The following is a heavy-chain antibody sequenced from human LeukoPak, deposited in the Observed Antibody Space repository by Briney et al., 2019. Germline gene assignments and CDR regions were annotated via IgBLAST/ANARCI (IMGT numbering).Heavy chain of an antibody. CDR2: IYYSGST. CDR1: GGSITSYY. V-gene: IGHV4-59*01. J-gene: IGHJ4*02. D-gene: IGHD3-22*01. CDR3: ARQNYDSSGTDY. Sequence: PSETLSLTCTVSGGSITSYYWSWIRQPPGKRLEWIGYIYYSGSTNYNPSLKSRVTISVDTSRNQFSLKLNSVTAADTAVYYCARQNYDSSGTDYWGQGTLVTVSS.